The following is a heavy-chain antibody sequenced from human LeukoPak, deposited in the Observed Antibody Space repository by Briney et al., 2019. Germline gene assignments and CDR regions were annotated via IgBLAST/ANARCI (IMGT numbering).Heavy chain of an antibody. CDR1: GGSISSGDYY. V-gene: IGHV4-30-4*08. D-gene: IGHD4-17*01. CDR2: IFYSGTT. Sequence: PSQTLSLTCTVSGGSISSGDYYWSWIRQPPGKGLEWIGYIFYSGTTYYNPSLKTRVTISVDASKNQFSLELSSVTAADTAVYYCARESTVTTNEENWFDPWGQGTLVTVSS. J-gene: IGHJ5*02. CDR3: ARESTVTTNEENWFDP.